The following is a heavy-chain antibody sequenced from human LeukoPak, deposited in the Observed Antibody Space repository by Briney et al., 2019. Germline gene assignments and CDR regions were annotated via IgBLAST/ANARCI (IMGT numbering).Heavy chain of an antibody. CDR1: GFTLSSYA. V-gene: IGHV3-23*01. Sequence: GGSLRLSCAASGFTLSSYAMSWVRQAPGKGLEWVSAISDSGNTYHADSVKGRFTISRDNSKNTLYLQMNNLRTEDTAVYYCARGWTVTHFEYWGQGTLVTVSS. D-gene: IGHD4-17*01. J-gene: IGHJ4*02. CDR2: ISDSGNT. CDR3: ARGWTVTHFEY.